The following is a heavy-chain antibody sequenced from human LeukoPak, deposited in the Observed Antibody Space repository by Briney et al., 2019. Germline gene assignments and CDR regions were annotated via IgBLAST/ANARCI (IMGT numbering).Heavy chain of an antibody. CDR3: AKDAVYCSSTSCLRNWFDP. D-gene: IGHD2-2*01. CDR2: ISGSGGST. CDR1: GFTFSSYA. V-gene: IGHV3-23*01. Sequence: GGSLRLSCAASGFTFSSYAMSWVRQAPGKGLEWVSAISGSGGSTYYADSVKGRFTISRDNSKNTLYLQMNSLRAEDTAVYYCAKDAVYCSSTSCLRNWFDPWGQGTLVTVSS. J-gene: IGHJ5*02.